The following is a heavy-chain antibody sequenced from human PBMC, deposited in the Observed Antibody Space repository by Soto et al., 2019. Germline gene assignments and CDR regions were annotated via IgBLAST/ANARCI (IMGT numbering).Heavy chain of an antibody. Sequence: ASVKVSCKASGYTFTSYGISWVRQAPGQGLEWMGWISAYNGNTNYAQKLQCRVTMTTDTSTSTAYMELRSLRSDDTAVYYCARDEDIVATSTNPGDWFDPWGQGTLVTVSS. CDR1: GYTFTSYG. V-gene: IGHV1-18*04. CDR2: ISAYNGNT. CDR3: ARDEDIVATSTNPGDWFDP. J-gene: IGHJ5*02. D-gene: IGHD5-12*01.